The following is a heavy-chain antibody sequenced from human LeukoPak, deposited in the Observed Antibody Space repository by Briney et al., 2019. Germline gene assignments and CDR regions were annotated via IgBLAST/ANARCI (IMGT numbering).Heavy chain of an antibody. V-gene: IGHV3-48*01. Sequence: PGGSLRLSCAASGFIFSSYWMSWVRQAPGKGLEWVSYISSSSTIYYADSVKGRFTISKDNAKNSLYLQMNSLRAEDTAVYYCARGRGLVDYWGQGTLVTVSS. J-gene: IGHJ4*02. D-gene: IGHD3-16*01. CDR2: ISSSSTI. CDR1: GFIFSSYW. CDR3: ARGRGLVDY.